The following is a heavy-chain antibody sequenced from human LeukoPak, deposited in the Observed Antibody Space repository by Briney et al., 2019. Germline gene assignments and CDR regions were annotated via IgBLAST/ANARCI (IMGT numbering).Heavy chain of an antibody. CDR1: GYTFTSYG. D-gene: IGHD2-2*01. J-gene: IGHJ3*02. V-gene: IGHV1-18*01. CDR3: ARTYCSSTSCHDAFDI. CDR2: ISAYNGNT. Sequence: ASVKVSCKASGYTFTSYGISWVRQAPGQGLEWMGWISAYNGNTNYAQKLQGRVTMTTDTSTSTAYMELRSLRSDDTAVYYCARTYCSSTSCHDAFDIWGQGTMVTVSS.